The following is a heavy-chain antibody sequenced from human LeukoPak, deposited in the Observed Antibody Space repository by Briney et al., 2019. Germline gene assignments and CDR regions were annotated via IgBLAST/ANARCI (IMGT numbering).Heavy chain of an antibody. V-gene: IGHV4-30-4*08. CDR2: IYYSGST. Sequence: SETLSLTCTVSGGSISSGDYYWSWIRQPPGKGLEWIGYIYYSGSTYYNPSLKSRVTISVDTSKNQFPLKLSSVTAADTAVYYCARDEVTTSHWFDPWGQGTLVTVSS. CDR1: GGSISSGDYY. D-gene: IGHD4-17*01. J-gene: IGHJ5*02. CDR3: ARDEVTTSHWFDP.